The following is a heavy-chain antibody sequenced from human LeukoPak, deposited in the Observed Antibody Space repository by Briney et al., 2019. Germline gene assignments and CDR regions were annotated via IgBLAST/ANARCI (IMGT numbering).Heavy chain of an antibody. J-gene: IGHJ4*02. CDR3: ARGDYGDTNQYYFDY. Sequence: GGSLRLSCAASGFTFSSYSMNRVRQAPGKGLEWVSSISSSSSYIYYADSVKGRFTISRDNAKNSLYLQMNSLRAEDTAVYYCARGDYGDTNQYYFDYWGQGTLVTVSS. V-gene: IGHV3-21*01. CDR2: ISSSSSYI. CDR1: GFTFSSYS. D-gene: IGHD4-17*01.